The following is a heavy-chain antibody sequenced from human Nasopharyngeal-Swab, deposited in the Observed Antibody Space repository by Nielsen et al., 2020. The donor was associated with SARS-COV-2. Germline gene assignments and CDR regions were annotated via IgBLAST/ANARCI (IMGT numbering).Heavy chain of an antibody. CDR3: VKKGQQWLADDAFDT. D-gene: IGHD6-19*01. J-gene: IGHJ3*02. Sequence: GGSLRLSCGPSGFTFGTFAMGWVRQASGKGLEWVSVISGSGASTYYGDSVKGRFVISRDNSKNNLYLQMNNLKVEDAAIYYCVKKGQQWLADDAFDTWGQGTLVTISS. V-gene: IGHV3-23*02. CDR1: GFTFGTFA. CDR2: ISGSGAST.